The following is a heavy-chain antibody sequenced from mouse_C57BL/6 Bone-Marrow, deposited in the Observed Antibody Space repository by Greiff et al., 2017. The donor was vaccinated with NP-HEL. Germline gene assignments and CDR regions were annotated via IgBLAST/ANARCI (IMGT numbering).Heavy chain of an antibody. V-gene: IGHV5-4*01. CDR1: GFTFSSYA. Sequence: EVQLQESGGGLVKPGGSLKLSCAASGFTFSSYAMSWVRQTPEKRLEWVATISDGGSYTYYPDNVKGRFTISRDNAKNNLYLQMSHLKSEDTAMYYCARGSSGPYAMDYWGQGTSVTVSS. D-gene: IGHD3-2*02. J-gene: IGHJ4*01. CDR3: ARGSSGPYAMDY. CDR2: ISDGGSYT.